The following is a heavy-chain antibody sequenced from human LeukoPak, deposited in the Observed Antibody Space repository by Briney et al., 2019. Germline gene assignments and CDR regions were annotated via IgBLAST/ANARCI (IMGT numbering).Heavy chain of an antibody. D-gene: IGHD2-15*01. Sequence: PSETLSLTCTVSGGSISSYYWSWIRQPAGKVLEWIGRIYTSGSTNYNPSLKSRVTMSVDTSKNQFSLKLSSVTAADTAVYYCARDSSLLRPPGYYFDYWGQGTLVTVSS. CDR2: IYTSGST. V-gene: IGHV4-4*07. J-gene: IGHJ4*02. CDR3: ARDSSLLRPPGYYFDY. CDR1: GGSISSYY.